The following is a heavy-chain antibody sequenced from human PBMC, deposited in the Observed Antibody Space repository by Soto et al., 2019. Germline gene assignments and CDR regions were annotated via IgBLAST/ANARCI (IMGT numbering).Heavy chain of an antibody. V-gene: IGHV4-59*01. CDR2: IYYGGST. J-gene: IGHJ4*02. CDR3: AREIAVAGCFDY. D-gene: IGHD6-19*01. Sequence: PSETLSLTCTVSGGSISSYYWSWIRQPPGKGLEWIGYIYYGGSTNYNPSLKSRVTISVDTSKNQFSLKLSSVTTADTAVYYCAREIAVAGCFDYWGQGTLVTVSS. CDR1: GGSISSYY.